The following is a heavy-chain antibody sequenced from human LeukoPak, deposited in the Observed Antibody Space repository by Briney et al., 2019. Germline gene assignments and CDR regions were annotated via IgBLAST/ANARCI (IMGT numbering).Heavy chain of an antibody. V-gene: IGHV1-58*01. CDR3: AAVPHYMVRGVIRNDY. Sequence: TSVKVSCKASGFSFTSSAVQWVRQARGQRLEWIGWIVVGSGNTNYAQKFQERVTITRDMSTSTAYMELSSLRSEDTAVYYCAAVPHYMVRGVIRNDYWGQGTTVTVSS. D-gene: IGHD3-10*01. CDR1: GFSFTSSA. CDR2: IVVGSGNT. J-gene: IGHJ4*03.